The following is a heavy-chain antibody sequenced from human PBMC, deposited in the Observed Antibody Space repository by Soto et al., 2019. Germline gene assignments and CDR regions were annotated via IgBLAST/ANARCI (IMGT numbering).Heavy chain of an antibody. J-gene: IGHJ4*02. D-gene: IGHD6-6*01. CDR3: ARDKYITSSFYFDY. V-gene: IGHV3-74*03. CDR1: GFTFSNYW. Sequence: GGSLRLSCAASGFTFSNYWMHWVRRAPGQGLVWVARVNSEGSDTMYADSVKGRFTISRDNAKNTLYLQMNSLRVEDTAVYYCARDKYITSSFYFDYWGQGTLVTVSS. CDR2: VNSEGSDT.